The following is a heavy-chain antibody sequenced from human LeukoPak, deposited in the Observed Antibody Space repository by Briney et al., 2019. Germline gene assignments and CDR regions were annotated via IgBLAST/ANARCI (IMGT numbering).Heavy chain of an antibody. CDR2: INPNSGGT. CDR1: GYTFTGYY. J-gene: IGHJ6*02. V-gene: IGHV1-2*02. Sequence: GASVKVSCKASGYTFTGYYMHWVRQAPGQGLEWMGWINPNSGGTNYAQKFQGRVTMTRDTSISTAYMELSRLRSDDTAVYYCAREEKVNYYYGMDVWGQGATVTVSS. CDR3: AREEKVNYYYGMDV.